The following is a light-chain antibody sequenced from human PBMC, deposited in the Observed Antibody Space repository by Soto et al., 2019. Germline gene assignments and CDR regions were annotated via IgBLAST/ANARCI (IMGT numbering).Light chain of an antibody. CDR1: SSDVGGYNY. CDR3: SSYTSSSTRV. J-gene: IGLJ3*02. V-gene: IGLV2-14*01. CDR2: EVS. Sequence: QSALTQPASVSGSPGQSSTISCTGTSSDVGGYNYVSWYPQHPGKAPKLMIYEVSNRPSGVSNRFSGSKSGNTASLTISGLHAEDEADYYCSSYTSSSTRVFGGGNKLTVL.